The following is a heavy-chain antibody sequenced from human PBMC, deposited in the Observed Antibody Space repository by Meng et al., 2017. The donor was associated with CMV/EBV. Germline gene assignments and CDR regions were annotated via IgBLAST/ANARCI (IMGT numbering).Heavy chain of an antibody. V-gene: IGHV1-69*10. CDR2: IIHILGIA. Sequence: SVKVSCKASGGTFSSYAISWVRQAPGQGLEWMGGIIHILGIANYAQKFQGRVTITADKSTSTAYMELSSLRSEDTAVYYCASKLGVNYYYGMDVWGQGTTVTVSS. CDR1: GGTFSSYA. J-gene: IGHJ6*02. CDR3: ASKLGVNYYYGMDV. D-gene: IGHD1-7*01.